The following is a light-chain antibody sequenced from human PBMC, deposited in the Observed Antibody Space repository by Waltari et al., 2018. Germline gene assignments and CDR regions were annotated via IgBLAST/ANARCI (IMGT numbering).Light chain of an antibody. CDR3: QQXCCSPKT. CDR2: HAS. J-gene: IGKJ1*01. CDR1: QNIRDNH. Sequence: EVVLTQSPGTLSLSPGARATLSCRASQNIRDNHLAWYQQKPGQAPRLLIYHASTRATGVPHTFSGSGSGTDFTLDIIRLXXXXXAMYYCQQXCCSPKTFGXGTKVXIK. V-gene: IGKV3-20*01.